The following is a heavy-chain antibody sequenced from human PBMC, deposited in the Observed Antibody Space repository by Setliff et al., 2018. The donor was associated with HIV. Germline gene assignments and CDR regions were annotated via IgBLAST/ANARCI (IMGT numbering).Heavy chain of an antibody. J-gene: IGHJ3*02. CDR3: ARGMLRCSWYAHHDAFDI. CDR1: GGSINSYY. D-gene: IGHD6-13*01. CDR2: IYHDGST. Sequence: KPSETLSLTCTVSGGSINSYYWSWIRQSPGKGLEWIGYIYHDGSTNYNPSLKSRLTMSMDMSKNLFSLRLRSVTAADTAVYYCARGMLRCSWYAHHDAFDIWGQGTMVTVSS. V-gene: IGHV4-59*01.